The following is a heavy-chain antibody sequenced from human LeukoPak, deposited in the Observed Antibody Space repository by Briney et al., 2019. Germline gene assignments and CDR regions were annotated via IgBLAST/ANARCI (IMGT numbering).Heavy chain of an antibody. D-gene: IGHD3-22*01. CDR2: ISGSGGST. J-gene: IGHJ4*02. CDR3: AKDHMIVVAHFDY. CDR1: GFTFSSYA. V-gene: IGHV3-23*01. Sequence: GGSLRLSCAASGFTFSSYAMSWVREAPGKGLEWVSAISGSGGSTYYADSVKGRFTISRDNSKNTLYLQMNSLRAEDTAVYYCAKDHMIVVAHFDYWGQGTLVTVSS.